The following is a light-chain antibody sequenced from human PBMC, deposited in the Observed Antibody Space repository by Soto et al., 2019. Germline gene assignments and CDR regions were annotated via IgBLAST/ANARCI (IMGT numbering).Light chain of an antibody. Sequence: DIQMPQSPSSLSASVADRVTITCRASQNIVGYLSWYRQTPGKDPKLLIYAASSLRRGVPSRFSGSGSGTEFNFTISSLQPEDFATYYCQQSYTTPFTFGPGTHVDI. CDR3: QQSYTTPFT. V-gene: IGKV1-39*01. J-gene: IGKJ3*01. CDR2: AAS. CDR1: QNIVGY.